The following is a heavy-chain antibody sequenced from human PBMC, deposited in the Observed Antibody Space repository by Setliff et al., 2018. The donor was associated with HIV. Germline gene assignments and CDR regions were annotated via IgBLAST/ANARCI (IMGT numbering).Heavy chain of an antibody. J-gene: IGHJ4*02. CDR3: ARDRASNGYPYYFDF. V-gene: IGHV4-31*03. CDR1: GGSINTGGFF. Sequence: SETLSLTCTVSGGSINTGGFFWSWIRQHPERGLEWIGYIFYTGSTFYNPSLNSRVSLSIDTSKNQFSLDLSSVTVADTAIYYCARDRASNGYPYYFDFWGQGILVTVSS. CDR2: IFYTGST. D-gene: IGHD5-12*01.